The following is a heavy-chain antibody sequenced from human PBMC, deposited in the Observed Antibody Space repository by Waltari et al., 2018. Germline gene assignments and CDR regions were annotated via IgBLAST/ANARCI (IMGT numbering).Heavy chain of an antibody. CDR2: IIPIFGTA. J-gene: IGHJ6*03. V-gene: IGHV1-69*12. D-gene: IGHD6-13*01. CDR3: ARAQYSSSWPYYYYYMDV. CDR1: GGTFRRYA. Sequence: QVQLVQSGAEVKKPGSSVKVSCKASGGTFRRYAISWVRQPPGRGLEWMGGIIPIFGTANYAQKFQGRVTITADESTSTAYMELSSLRSEDTAVYYCARAQYSSSWPYYYYYMDVWGKGTTVTISS.